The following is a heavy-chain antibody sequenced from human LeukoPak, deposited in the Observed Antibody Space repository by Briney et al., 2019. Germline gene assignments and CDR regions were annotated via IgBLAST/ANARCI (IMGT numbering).Heavy chain of an antibody. CDR3: AKDIIAAAAGIFDY. CDR2: IWYDGSNK. Sequence: GGSLRLSCAASGFTFSSYGMHWVRQAPGKGLEWVAVIWYDGSNKYYADSVKGRFTISRDNSKNTLYLQMNSLRAEDTAVYYCAKDIIAAAAGIFDYWGQGTLVTVSS. D-gene: IGHD6-13*01. J-gene: IGHJ4*02. CDR1: GFTFSSYG. V-gene: IGHV3-30*02.